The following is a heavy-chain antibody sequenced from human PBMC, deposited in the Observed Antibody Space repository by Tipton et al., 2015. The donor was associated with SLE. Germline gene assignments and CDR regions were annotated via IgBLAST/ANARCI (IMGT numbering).Heavy chain of an antibody. CDR1: GYSFTSYW. CDR2: IDPSDSYT. CDR3: ASGDYYDDSEWGAVDI. V-gene: IGHV5-10-1*01. J-gene: IGHJ3*02. Sequence: QSGPEVKKPGESLRISCKGSGYSFTSYWISWVRQMPGKGLEWMGRIDPSDSYTNYSPSFQGHVTISADKSISTAYLQWSSLKASDTAMYYCASGDYYDDSEWGAVDIWGQGTMVTVSS. D-gene: IGHD3-22*01.